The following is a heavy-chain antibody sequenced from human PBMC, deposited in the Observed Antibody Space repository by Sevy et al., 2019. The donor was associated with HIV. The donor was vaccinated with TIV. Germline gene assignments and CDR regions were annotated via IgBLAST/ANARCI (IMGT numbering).Heavy chain of an antibody. J-gene: IGHJ4*02. D-gene: IGHD2-15*01. CDR1: GFPFSNYA. CDR3: TTDQDCSGGSCYSDFDY. CDR2: IKSKTDGGTT. Sequence: GGSLRLSCAASGFPFSNYAMSWIRQAPGKGLEWVGRIKSKTDGGTTDYAAPVKGRFTISRDDSKNTLYLQMNSLKTEDTAVYYCTTDQDCSGGSCYSDFDYWGQGTLVTVSS. V-gene: IGHV3-15*01.